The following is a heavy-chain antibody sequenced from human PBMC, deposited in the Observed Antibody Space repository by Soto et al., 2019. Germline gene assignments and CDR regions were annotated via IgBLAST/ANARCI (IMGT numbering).Heavy chain of an antibody. CDR1: GGSISSYY. J-gene: IGHJ6*03. V-gene: IGHV4-59*08. CDR2: IYYSGST. Sequence: SETLSLTCTVSGGSISSYYWSWIRQPPGKGLEWIGYIYYSGSTNYNPSLKSRVTISVDTSKNQFSLKLSSVTAADTAVYYCARGAYYDFWSGYSNYYYYYYMDVWGKGTTVTVS. CDR3: ARGAYYDFWSGYSNYYYYYYMDV. D-gene: IGHD3-3*01.